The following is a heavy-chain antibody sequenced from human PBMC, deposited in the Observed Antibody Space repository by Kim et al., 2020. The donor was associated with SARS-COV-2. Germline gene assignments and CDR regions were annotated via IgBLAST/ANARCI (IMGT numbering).Heavy chain of an antibody. D-gene: IGHD4-4*01. CDR3: ARWGSTVTTD. CDR2: YI. V-gene: IGHV3-21*01. J-gene: IGHJ4*02. Sequence: YIYYADSVKGRFTISRDNAKNSLYLQMNSLRAEDTAVYYCARWGSTVTTDWGQGTLVTVSS.